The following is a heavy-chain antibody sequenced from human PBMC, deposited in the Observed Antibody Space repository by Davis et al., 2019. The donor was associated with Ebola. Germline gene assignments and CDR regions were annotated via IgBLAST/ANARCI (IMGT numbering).Heavy chain of an antibody. CDR3: AVYTVVVTDIRAEYFQH. CDR1: GGSVSSGGHY. V-gene: IGHV4-61*08. J-gene: IGHJ1*01. CDR2: IYHSGST. D-gene: IGHD2-21*02. Sequence: SETLSLTCTVSGGSVSSGGHYWSWIRQPPGKGLEWIAYIYHSGSTHYNPSLKSRATISVDTSRNQFSLRLSSVTAADTAVYYCAVYTVVVTDIRAEYFQHWGQGTLATVSS.